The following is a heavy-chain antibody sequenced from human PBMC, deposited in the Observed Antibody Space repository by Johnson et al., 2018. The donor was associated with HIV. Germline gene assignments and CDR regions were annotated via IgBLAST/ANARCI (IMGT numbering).Heavy chain of an antibody. CDR3: ARATFYYDLSGDLTRPRAFVM. J-gene: IGHJ3*02. CDR1: GFTVSSNY. CDR2: IYSGGST. V-gene: IGHV3-66*01. Sequence: VQLVESGGGVVQPGGSLRLSCAASGFTVSSNYMSWVRQAPGKGLEWVSVIYSGGSTGYGDSVKGRFTISRDNAKNSLYLQMNSLRADDTALYYCARATFYYDLSGDLTRPRAFVMWGQGTMVTVSS. D-gene: IGHD3-22*01.